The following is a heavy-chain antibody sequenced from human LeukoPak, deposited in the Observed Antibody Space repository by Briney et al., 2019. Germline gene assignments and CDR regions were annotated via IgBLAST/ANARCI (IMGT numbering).Heavy chain of an antibody. J-gene: IGHJ4*02. D-gene: IGHD3-10*01. CDR2: INPNSGGT. Sequence: GASVKVSCKASGYTFTGYYMHSVPQAPGRGREWMGGINPNSGGTNYAQKFQGWVTMTRDTSISTAYMELSRLRSDDTAVYYCARDQSGLVRGVMNYWGQGTLVTVSS. CDR1: GYTFTGYY. V-gene: IGHV1-2*04. CDR3: ARDQSGLVRGVMNY.